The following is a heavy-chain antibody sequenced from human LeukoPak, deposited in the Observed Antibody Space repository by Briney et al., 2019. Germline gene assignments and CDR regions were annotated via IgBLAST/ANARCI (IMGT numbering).Heavy chain of an antibody. CDR1: GYTFTGYY. Sequence: ASVKVSCKASGYTFTGYYMHWVRQAPGQGLEWMGWINPNSGGTNYAQKFQGRVTMTRDTSISTAYMEVSRLRSDDTAVYYCARGIVGATMAWDYWGQGTLVTVSS. CDR2: INPNSGGT. V-gene: IGHV1-2*02. J-gene: IGHJ4*02. D-gene: IGHD1-26*01. CDR3: ARGIVGATMAWDY.